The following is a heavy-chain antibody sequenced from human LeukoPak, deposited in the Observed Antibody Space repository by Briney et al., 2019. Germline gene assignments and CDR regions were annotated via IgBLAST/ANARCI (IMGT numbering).Heavy chain of an antibody. Sequence: GGSLRLSCATSGFTFSSYAMSWVRQAPGKGLEWVSAISGSGGSTYYADSVKGRFTISRDNSKNTLYLQMNSLRAEDTAVYYCAKAPAVAGTVDYWGQGTLVTVSS. CDR3: AKAPAVAGTVDY. D-gene: IGHD6-19*01. CDR1: GFTFSSYA. CDR2: ISGSGGST. V-gene: IGHV3-23*01. J-gene: IGHJ4*02.